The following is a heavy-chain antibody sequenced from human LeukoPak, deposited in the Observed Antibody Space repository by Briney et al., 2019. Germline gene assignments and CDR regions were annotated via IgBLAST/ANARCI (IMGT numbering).Heavy chain of an antibody. D-gene: IGHD1-1*01. Sequence: SETLSLTCAVYGGSFRDYYWTWIRQAPGKGLEWIGEINHSGSTTYTPSLKSRVTISLDIYTNQLSLELISVTAADTAIYYCARAPIGSIDYWGPGALVTVSS. V-gene: IGHV4-34*01. CDR1: GGSFRDYY. CDR3: ARAPIGSIDY. J-gene: IGHJ4*02. CDR2: INHSGST.